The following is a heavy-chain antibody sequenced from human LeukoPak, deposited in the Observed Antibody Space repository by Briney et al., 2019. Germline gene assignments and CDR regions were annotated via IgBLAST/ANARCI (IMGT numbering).Heavy chain of an antibody. J-gene: IGHJ5*02. Sequence: SETLSLTCTVSGGSISSYYWSWIRQPAGKGLEWIGRIYTSGSTNYNPSLKSRVTMSVDTSKNQFSLKLSSVTAADTAVYYCARGPDRTYYYNWFDPWGQGTLVTVSS. CDR1: GGSISSYY. CDR3: ARGPDRTYYYNWFDP. CDR2: IYTSGST. V-gene: IGHV4-4*07. D-gene: IGHD3-10*01.